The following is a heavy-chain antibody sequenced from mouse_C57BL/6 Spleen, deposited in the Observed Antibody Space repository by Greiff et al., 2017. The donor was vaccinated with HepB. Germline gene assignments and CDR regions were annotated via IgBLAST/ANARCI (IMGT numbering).Heavy chain of an antibody. Sequence: VQLVESGAELVKPGASVKISCKASGYAFSSYWMNWVKQRPGKGLEWIGQIYPGDGDTNYNGKFKGKATLTADKSSSTAYMQLSSLTSEDSAVYFCARMDYDYDWFAYWGQGTLVTVSA. CDR3: ARMDYDYDWFAY. CDR2: IYPGDGDT. V-gene: IGHV1-80*01. CDR1: GYAFSSYW. J-gene: IGHJ3*01. D-gene: IGHD2-4*01.